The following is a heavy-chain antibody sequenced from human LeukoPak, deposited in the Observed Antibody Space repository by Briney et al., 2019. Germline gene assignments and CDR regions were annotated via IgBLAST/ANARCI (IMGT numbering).Heavy chain of an antibody. V-gene: IGHV4-4*07. J-gene: IGHJ5*02. CDR2: MYSLGST. CDR1: GGSISGYC. Sequence: PSETLSLTCTVSGGSISGYCWTWIRQPAGKGLEWIGRMYSLGSTNYNPSLKSRVTISVDTSKNQFSLKLSSVTAADTAVYYCARSDWFDPWGQGTLVTVSS. CDR3: ARSDWFDP.